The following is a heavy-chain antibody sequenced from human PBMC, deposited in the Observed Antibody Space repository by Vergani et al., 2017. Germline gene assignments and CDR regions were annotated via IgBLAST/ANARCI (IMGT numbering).Heavy chain of an antibody. J-gene: IGHJ5*02. D-gene: IGHD6-6*01. CDR1: GFTFSGSA. CDR3: TSPLPRIAAFDP. CDR2: IRSKANSYAT. V-gene: IGHV3-73*02. Sequence: EVQLVESGGGLVQPGGSLKLSCAASGFTFSGSAMHWVRQASGKGLEWVGRIRSKANSYATAYAASVKGRFTISRDDSKNTAYLQMNSLKTEDTAVYYCTSPLPRIAAFDPWGQGTLVTVSS.